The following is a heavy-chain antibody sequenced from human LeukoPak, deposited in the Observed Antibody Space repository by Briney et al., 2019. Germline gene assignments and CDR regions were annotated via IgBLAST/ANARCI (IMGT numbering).Heavy chain of an antibody. D-gene: IGHD2/OR15-2a*01. CDR2: ISGSGIAT. CDR1: GFTFSSYA. J-gene: IGHJ4*02. V-gene: IGHV3-23*01. CDR3: AIRGYYAY. Sequence: GGSPRLSCAASGFTFSSYAMNWVRQAPGKGLEWVSEISGSGIATYYADSVRGRFSISRDNSKNTLYLQMNSLRAEDSAIYYCAIRGYYAYWGQGTLVTVSS.